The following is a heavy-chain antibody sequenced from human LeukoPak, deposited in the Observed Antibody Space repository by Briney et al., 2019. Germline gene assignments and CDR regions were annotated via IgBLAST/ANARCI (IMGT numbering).Heavy chain of an antibody. V-gene: IGHV3-48*03. CDR1: GFTFSSYE. Sequence: GGSLRLSCAASGFTFSSYEMNWVRQAPGKGLEWVSYISSSGSIIYYADSVKGRFTISRDNAKNSLYLQMNSLRAEDTAVYYCARDGSMVRGVIKPSAFDIWGQGTMVTVSS. CDR2: ISSSGSII. J-gene: IGHJ3*02. CDR3: ARDGSMVRGVIKPSAFDI. D-gene: IGHD3-10*01.